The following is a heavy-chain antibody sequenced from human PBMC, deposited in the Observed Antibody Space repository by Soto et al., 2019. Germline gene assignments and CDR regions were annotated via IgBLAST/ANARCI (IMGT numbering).Heavy chain of an antibody. CDR2: LQPDGSHP. Sequence: EVQLVESGGGVVQPGGSLRLSCVASGFTFDYYWMHWVRQAPGEGLMWVSRLQPDGSHPDYADSVKGRFTISRDNSKNALYLEMYNPRAEDRDVYYCARGGDPDHWGQGTLVPVSS. CDR3: ARGGDPDH. CDR1: GFTFDYYW. J-gene: IGHJ4*02. D-gene: IGHD2-21*02. V-gene: IGHV3-74*01.